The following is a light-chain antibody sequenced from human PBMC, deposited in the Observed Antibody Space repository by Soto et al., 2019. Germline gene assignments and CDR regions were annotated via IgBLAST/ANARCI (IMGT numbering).Light chain of an antibody. CDR1: QSVATH. J-gene: IGKJ5*01. V-gene: IGKV3-15*01. Sequence: EAVLTHSPATLCVSPGERATLSCRASQSVATHLAWYQQRPGHAPRVRIYGASKRATGIPARLSGSGSGTEFTLTISSMQSEDFAIYYCQQHNDWPIFGQGTRLEIK. CDR2: GAS. CDR3: QQHNDWPI.